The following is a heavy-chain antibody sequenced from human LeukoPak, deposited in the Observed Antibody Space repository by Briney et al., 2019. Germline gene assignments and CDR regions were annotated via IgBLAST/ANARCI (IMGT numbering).Heavy chain of an antibody. D-gene: IGHD6-19*01. CDR2: INPSGGST. CDR1: GYTFTSYY. CDR3: ARIRAGAGTMVGYFDY. Sequence: ASVKVSCKASGYTFTSYYMHWVRQAPGQGLEWMGIINPSGGSTNYAQKFQGRVTMTRDTSTSTVYMELMSLRSEDTAVYYCARIRAGAGTMVGYFDYWGQGTLVTVSS. J-gene: IGHJ4*02. V-gene: IGHV1-46*01.